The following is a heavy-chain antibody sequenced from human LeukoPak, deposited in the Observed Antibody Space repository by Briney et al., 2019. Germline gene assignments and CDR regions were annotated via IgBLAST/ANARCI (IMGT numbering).Heavy chain of an antibody. V-gene: IGHV4-30-4*01. CDR3: ARWTTTVTTSADYFDY. Sequence: SETLSLTCTVSGGSISSGDYYWSWIRQPPGKGLEWIGYIYYSGSTYYNPSLKSRVTISVDTSKNQFSLKLSSVTAADTAVYYCARWTTTVTTSADYFDYWGQGTLVTVSS. D-gene: IGHD4-17*01. J-gene: IGHJ4*02. CDR2: IYYSGST. CDR1: GGSISSGDYY.